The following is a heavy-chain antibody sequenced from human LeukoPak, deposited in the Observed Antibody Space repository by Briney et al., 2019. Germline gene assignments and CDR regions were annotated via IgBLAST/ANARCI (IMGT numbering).Heavy chain of an antibody. V-gene: IGHV4-39*01. J-gene: IGHJ4*02. CDR2: IYYSGST. CDR3: ARHLYGGNALGY. CDR1: GGSISSSSYY. D-gene: IGHD4-23*01. Sequence: PSETLSLTCTVSGGSISSSSYYWGWIRQPPGKGLEWIGSIYYSGSTYYNPSLKSRVTISVDTSKNQFSLKLSSVTAADTAVYYCARHLYGGNALGYWGQGTLVTASS.